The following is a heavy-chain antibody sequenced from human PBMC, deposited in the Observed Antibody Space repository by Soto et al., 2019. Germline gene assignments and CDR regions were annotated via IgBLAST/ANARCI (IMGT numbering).Heavy chain of an antibody. CDR3: AKNGLDNSPSAIDS. J-gene: IGHJ4*02. Sequence: PGGSLRLSCAASGFTFAGYVMSWVRQAPGKGLEWVSAVSGTGTSTYYAGSVKGRFTISRDNSQNTLSLQMNSLRAEDTAVYYCAKNGLDNSPSAIDSWGPGTLVTVSS. D-gene: IGHD1-1*01. CDR1: GFTFAGYV. V-gene: IGHV3-23*01. CDR2: VSGTGTST.